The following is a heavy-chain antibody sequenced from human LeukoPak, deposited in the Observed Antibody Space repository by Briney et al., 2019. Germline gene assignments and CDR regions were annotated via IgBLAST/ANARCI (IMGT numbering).Heavy chain of an antibody. Sequence: GGSLRLSCAASGFTFSSYWMHWVRQAPGKGLVWVSRINSDGTSTTYADSVKGRFTISRDNAKNTLDLQMNSLRAEDTAVYYCARRGASTGAFDIWGQGTMVTVSS. CDR2: INSDGTST. CDR1: GFTFSSYW. V-gene: IGHV3-74*01. J-gene: IGHJ3*02. CDR3: ARRGASTGAFDI. D-gene: IGHD1-26*01.